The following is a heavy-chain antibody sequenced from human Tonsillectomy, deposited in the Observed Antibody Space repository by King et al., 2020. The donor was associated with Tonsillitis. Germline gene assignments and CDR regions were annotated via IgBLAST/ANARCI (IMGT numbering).Heavy chain of an antibody. CDR2: ISGSGGST. CDR3: EKGAPGIAVAGSGAFDY. D-gene: IGHD6-19*01. J-gene: IGHJ4*02. Sequence: VQLVESGGDLVQPGGSLRLSCAASGFTFSSYAMSWVRQAPGKGLEWVSTISGSGGSTYYADSVKGRFTISRDNSKNTLYLQMNSLRAADTAVYYCEKGAPGIAVAGSGAFDYWGQGTLVTVSS. CDR1: GFTFSSYA. V-gene: IGHV3-23*04.